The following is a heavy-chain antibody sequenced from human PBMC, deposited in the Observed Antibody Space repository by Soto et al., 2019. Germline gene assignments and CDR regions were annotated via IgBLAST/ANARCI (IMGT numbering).Heavy chain of an antibody. V-gene: IGHV3-15*01. D-gene: IGHD4-4*01. Sequence: EVQLVESGGGLVKPGGSLRLSCAASGFTFSNAWMSWVRQAPGKGLEWVGRIKSKTDGGTTDYAAPVKGRFTISRDDSKNTLYLQMNSLKTEDTAVYYCTTDGRVTLYSNENYYYYGMDVWGQGTTVTVSS. CDR1: GFTFSNAW. J-gene: IGHJ6*02. CDR2: IKSKTDGGTT. CDR3: TTDGRVTLYSNENYYYYGMDV.